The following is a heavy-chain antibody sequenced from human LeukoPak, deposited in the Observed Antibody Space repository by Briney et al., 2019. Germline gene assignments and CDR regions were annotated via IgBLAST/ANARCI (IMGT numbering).Heavy chain of an antibody. D-gene: IGHD1-26*01. Sequence: GTSLRLSCAASGFTFSSYSMNWVRQAPGKGLEWVSSISSSSSYIYYADSVKGRFTISRDNAKNSLYLQMNSLRAEDTAVYYCARDLGWELPHDAFDIWGQGTMVTVSS. CDR2: ISSSSSYI. CDR3: ARDLGWELPHDAFDI. J-gene: IGHJ3*02. V-gene: IGHV3-21*01. CDR1: GFTFSSYS.